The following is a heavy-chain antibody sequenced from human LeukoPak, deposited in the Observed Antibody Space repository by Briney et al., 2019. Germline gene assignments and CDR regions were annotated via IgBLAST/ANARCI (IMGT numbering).Heavy chain of an antibody. CDR1: GFTFSSYS. CDR2: ISSSSSTI. Sequence: GGSLRLSCAASGFTFSSYSMTWVRQAPGKGLEWVSYISSSSSTIYYADSVKGRFTISRDNAKNSLYLEMNSLRAEDTAVYYCARAKSGFYYYYYMDVWGKGTTVTVSS. J-gene: IGHJ6*03. V-gene: IGHV3-48*01. CDR3: ARAKSGFYYYYYMDV. D-gene: IGHD5-12*01.